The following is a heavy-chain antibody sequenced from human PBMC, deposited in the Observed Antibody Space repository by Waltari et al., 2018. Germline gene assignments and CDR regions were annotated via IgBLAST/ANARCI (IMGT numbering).Heavy chain of an antibody. CDR1: GGSISSSY. J-gene: IGHJ5*02. D-gene: IGHD4-17*01. CDR2: IYYSGST. CDR3: AREAGGLYGDYEAGWFDP. Sequence: QVQLQESGPGLVKPSETLSLTCTVSGGSISSSYWRWIRQPPGTGLEWIGYIYYSGSTNYNPSLKSRVTISVDTSKNQFSLKLSSVTAADTAVYYCAREAGGLYGDYEAGWFDPWGQGTLVTVSS. V-gene: IGHV4-59*01.